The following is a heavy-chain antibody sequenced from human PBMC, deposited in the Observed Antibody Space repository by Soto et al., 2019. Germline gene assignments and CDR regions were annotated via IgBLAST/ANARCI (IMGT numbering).Heavy chain of an antibody. J-gene: IGHJ6*02. D-gene: IGHD5-12*01. CDR3: ARRDYNYYGMDV. CDR1: GDSISSGGYS. Sequence: QLQLQESGSGLVKPSQTLSLTCAVSGDSISSGGYSWSWIRQPPGKGLEWIGYIYHSGSTYYNPSLKSRXXIXVXTSKNQFSLRLSSVTAADTAVYYCARRDYNYYGMDVWGQGTTVTVSS. V-gene: IGHV4-30-2*01. CDR2: IYHSGST.